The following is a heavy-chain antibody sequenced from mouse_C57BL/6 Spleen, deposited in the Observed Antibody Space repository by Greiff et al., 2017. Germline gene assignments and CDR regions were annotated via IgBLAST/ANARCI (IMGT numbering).Heavy chain of an antibody. CDR1: GFSLTSYG. V-gene: IGHV2-5*01. CDR2: ICRGGST. D-gene: IGHD2-1*01. Sequence: VQLQQSGPGLVQPSQSLSITCTVSGFSLTSYGVHWVRQSPGKGLEWLGVICRGGSTDYNAAFMSRLSITKDNSKSQVFFRMNSLQADDAAIYYCAKRYGNYSYAMDYWGQGTSVTVSS. J-gene: IGHJ4*01. CDR3: AKRYGNYSYAMDY.